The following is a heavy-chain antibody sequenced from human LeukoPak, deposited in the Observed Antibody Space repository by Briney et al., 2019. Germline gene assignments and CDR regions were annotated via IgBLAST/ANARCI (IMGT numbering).Heavy chain of an antibody. CDR2: ISKDAKSN. CDR1: GFTFSSYG. J-gene: IGHJ4*02. Sequence: PGGSLRLSCATSGFTFSSYGMHWVRQVPGKGLEWVAVISKDAKSNYHVDSVKGRFTISRDNSKNTLYLQMNSLRVEDTAVYYCAKDKRRGIAVAGKDYWGQGTLVTVSS. CDR3: AKDKRRGIAVAGKDY. V-gene: IGHV3-30*18. D-gene: IGHD6-19*01.